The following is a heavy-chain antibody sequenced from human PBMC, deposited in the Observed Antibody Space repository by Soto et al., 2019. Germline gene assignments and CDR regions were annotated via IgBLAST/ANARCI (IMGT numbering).Heavy chain of an antibody. CDR1: GGSISRYY. Sequence: HVQLQESGPGLVKPSETLSLSCTVSGGSISRYYWSWIRQPPGKGLEWIGHIYYSGSTNYNPSLRGRVTISVDTSENQFSLKLRSVTAADTAVYFCARDSYYDGSGYFDDTFDMWGQGTMVTVSS. D-gene: IGHD3-22*01. V-gene: IGHV4-59*01. J-gene: IGHJ3*02. CDR3: ARDSYYDGSGYFDDTFDM. CDR2: IYYSGST.